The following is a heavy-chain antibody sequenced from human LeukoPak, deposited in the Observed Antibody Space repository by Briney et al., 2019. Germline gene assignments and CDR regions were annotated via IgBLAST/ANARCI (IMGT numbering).Heavy chain of an antibody. CDR3: AEDLEAGTTLDY. D-gene: IGHD6-19*01. V-gene: IGHV3-30*18. J-gene: IGHJ4*02. CDR2: ISYDGSSK. CDR1: GFTFSSYG. Sequence: GGSLRLSCAASGFTFSSYGMHWVRQAPGKGLEWVAVISYDGSSKDYADSVKGRFTISRDNSKNTLYLQMNSLTVEDTAVYYCAEDLEAGTTLDYWGQGTLVTVSS.